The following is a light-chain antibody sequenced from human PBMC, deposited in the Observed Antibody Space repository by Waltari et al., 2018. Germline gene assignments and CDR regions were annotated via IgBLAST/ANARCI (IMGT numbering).Light chain of an antibody. J-gene: IGKJ2*01. Sequence: EIVMTQSPATLSVSPGERATLSCRASQSVGSNLAWYQQKPGQAPRLLIYGASTRATGIAARFSGSGSGTEFTLTISSLQSEDFAVYYCQQYNKWPLTFGQGTKLEIK. CDR2: GAS. CDR1: QSVGSN. V-gene: IGKV3D-15*01. CDR3: QQYNKWPLT.